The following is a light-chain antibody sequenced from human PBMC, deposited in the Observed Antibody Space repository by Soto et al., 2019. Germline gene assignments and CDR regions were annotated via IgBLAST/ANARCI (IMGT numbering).Light chain of an antibody. CDR3: QQRTSWPIP. V-gene: IGKV3D-20*02. CDR2: GAS. J-gene: IGKJ5*01. Sequence: EIVLTQSPGTLSLSPGERATLSCRASQSVSSNYLAWYQQKPGQAPRLLIYGASTRATGIPARFSGSGSGTDVTLTISSLEPDDFVVYYCQQRTSWPIPVGQGTRREIK. CDR1: QSVSSNY.